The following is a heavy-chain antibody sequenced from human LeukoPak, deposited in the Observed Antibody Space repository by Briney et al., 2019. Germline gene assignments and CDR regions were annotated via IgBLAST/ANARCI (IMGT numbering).Heavy chain of an antibody. V-gene: IGHV4-39*01. CDR2: LYYSGNT. J-gene: IGHJ4*02. CDR1: GGSFSSSSYC. Sequence: SESLSLSCTASGGSFSSSSYCWGWHRQPPGQGLEWNGSLYYSGNTYYNPSLKSRVTISVDTSKNQCSLKLTSGTAADTAFYYCARQEQLVRSSDYCGQRTLCTVSS. D-gene: IGHD6-13*01. CDR3: ARQEQLVRSSDY.